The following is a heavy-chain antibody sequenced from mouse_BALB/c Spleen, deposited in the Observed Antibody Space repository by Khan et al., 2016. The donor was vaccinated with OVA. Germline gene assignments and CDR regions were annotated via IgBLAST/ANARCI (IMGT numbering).Heavy chain of an antibody. D-gene: IGHD1-2*01. J-gene: IGHJ2*01. Sequence: EVELVESGGGLVQPGGSRKFSCAASGFTFSSFGMHWVRQAPEKGLEWVAYIGSGSSTIYYADTVKGRFTISRDNPKNTLFLQMTSLRSEDTAMYYCARNYGYYFDYWGQGTTLTVSS. CDR1: GFTFSSFG. CDR2: IGSGSSTI. CDR3: ARNYGYYFDY. V-gene: IGHV5-17*02.